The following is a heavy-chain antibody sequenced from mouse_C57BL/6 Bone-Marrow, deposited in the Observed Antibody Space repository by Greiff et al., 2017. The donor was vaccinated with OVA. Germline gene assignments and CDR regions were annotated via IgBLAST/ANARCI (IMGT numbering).Heavy chain of an antibody. CDR1: GFSFNTYA. V-gene: IGHV10-1*01. Sequence: EVKLVESGGGLVQPKGSLKLSCAASGFSFNTYAMNWVRQAPGKGLEWVARIRSKSNTYATSYAVSVKDRFTISRDDSESMIYLQMNNLTTEDTAMYYCVRHGYYAMDNWGQGTSVTVSS. J-gene: IGHJ4*01. CDR3: VRHGYYAMDN. CDR2: IRSKSNTYAT.